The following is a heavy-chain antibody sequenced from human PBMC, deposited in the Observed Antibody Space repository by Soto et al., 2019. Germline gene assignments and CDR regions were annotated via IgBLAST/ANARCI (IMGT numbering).Heavy chain of an antibody. CDR3: ATNYYDGSGHYFIFEH. CDR1: GRTFNNYA. CDR2: IIPIGGTP. D-gene: IGHD3-22*01. V-gene: IGHV1-69*13. J-gene: IGHJ4*02. Sequence: ASVKVSCKASGRTFNNYAISWVRQAPGIGFEWLGVIIPIGGTPEHAQKFQGRVTISADESTNTAYMELSSLRSEDTAVYYCATNYYDGSGHYFIFEHWGQGTLITVSS.